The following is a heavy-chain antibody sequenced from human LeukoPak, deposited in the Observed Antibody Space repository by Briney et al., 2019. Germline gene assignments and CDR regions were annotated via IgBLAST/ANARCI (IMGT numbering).Heavy chain of an antibody. J-gene: IGHJ4*02. Sequence: PSETLSLTCAVYGGSFSGYYWSWIRQPPGKGLEWIGEINHSGSTNYNPSLKSRVTISVDTSKNQFSLKLSSVIAADTAVYFRARVRVNYFDYWGQGNLVTVSS. D-gene: IGHD3-10*01. CDR3: ARVRVNYFDY. CDR2: INHSGST. V-gene: IGHV4-34*01. CDR1: GGSFSGYY.